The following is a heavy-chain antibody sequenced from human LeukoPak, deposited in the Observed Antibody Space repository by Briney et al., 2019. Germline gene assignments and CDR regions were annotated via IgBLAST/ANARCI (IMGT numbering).Heavy chain of an antibody. D-gene: IGHD6-13*01. V-gene: IGHV4-4*07. Sequence: SETLSLTCTVSGGSISSDYWSWIRQPAGKGLEWIGRINISGSTNYNPSLKSRVTMSVDTSKNQFSLKLSSVTAADTAVYYCAREKSSWSGLDAFDIWGQGTMVTVSA. CDR3: AREKSSWSGLDAFDI. CDR1: GGSISSDY. CDR2: INISGST. J-gene: IGHJ3*02.